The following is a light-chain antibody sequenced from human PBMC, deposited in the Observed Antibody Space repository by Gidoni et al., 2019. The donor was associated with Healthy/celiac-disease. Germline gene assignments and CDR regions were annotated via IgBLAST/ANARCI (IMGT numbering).Light chain of an antibody. CDR3: QQYNSHLYT. Sequence: DVQMTQSPSTLSASVGDRVTITCRASQRISSWLAWYQQKPGKAPKLLIYKASSLEGGVPSRFSGSGSGTEFTLTISSLHPDDFATYYCQQYNSHLYTFGQGTKLEIK. J-gene: IGKJ2*01. V-gene: IGKV1-5*03. CDR2: KAS. CDR1: QRISSW.